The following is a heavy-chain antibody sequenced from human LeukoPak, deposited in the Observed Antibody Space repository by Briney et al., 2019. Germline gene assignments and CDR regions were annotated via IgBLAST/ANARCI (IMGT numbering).Heavy chain of an antibody. CDR1: GFTFSHYS. V-gene: IGHV3-64*02. J-gene: IGHJ6*03. D-gene: IGHD3-3*01. CDR2: IISNGGST. Sequence: PGGSLRLSCAAYGFTFSHYSMHWVRQAPGKGLEYVSAIISNGGSTHYADSVKGRFTISRDNSKNTLYLQMDSLRAEDMAVYYCARITMGATIANFYYYHMDVWGKGATVTVPS. CDR3: ARITMGATIANFYYYHMDV.